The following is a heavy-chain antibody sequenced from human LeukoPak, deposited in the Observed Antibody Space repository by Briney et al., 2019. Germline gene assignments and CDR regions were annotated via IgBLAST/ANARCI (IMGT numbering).Heavy chain of an antibody. J-gene: IGHJ4*02. CDR2: INPNSGCT. CDR1: GYTFTGYY. CDR3: ARGIVGATTGD. D-gene: IGHD1-26*01. Sequence: ASVKVSCKASGYTFTGYYMHWVRQAPGQGLEWMGWINPNSGCTNYEQKFQGRVTMTRETSISPAYMELSRLRSDDTAVYYCARGIVGATTGDWGQGTLVTVSS. V-gene: IGHV1-2*02.